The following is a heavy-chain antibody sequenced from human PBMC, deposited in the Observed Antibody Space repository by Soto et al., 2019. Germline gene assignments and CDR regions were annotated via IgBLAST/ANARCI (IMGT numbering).Heavy chain of an antibody. V-gene: IGHV4-59*01. CDR1: GGSISSYY. D-gene: IGHD1-26*01. CDR3: ARAAGDYFDY. CDR2: IYHSGST. J-gene: IGHJ4*02. Sequence: QVQLQESGPGLVKPSETLSLTCTVSGGSISSYYWSWIRQPPGKGLEWIGYIYHSGSTKYNPSLKRRVTISVDTSKNQFSLNLSSVTAADTAVYYCARAAGDYFDYWGQGTLVTVSS.